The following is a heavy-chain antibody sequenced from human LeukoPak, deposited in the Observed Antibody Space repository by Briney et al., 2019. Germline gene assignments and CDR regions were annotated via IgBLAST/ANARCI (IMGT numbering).Heavy chain of an antibody. V-gene: IGHV3-15*01. CDR2: IKSETDGGTT. Sequence: GGSLRLSCAASAFTFSNAWMSWVRQAPGKGLEWVGRIKSETDGGTTDYAAPVKGRFTISRDDSKNTLYLQMNSLKTEDTAVYYCTTGNWVFDYWGQGTLVTVSS. CDR3: TTGNWVFDY. J-gene: IGHJ4*02. D-gene: IGHD7-27*01. CDR1: AFTFSNAW.